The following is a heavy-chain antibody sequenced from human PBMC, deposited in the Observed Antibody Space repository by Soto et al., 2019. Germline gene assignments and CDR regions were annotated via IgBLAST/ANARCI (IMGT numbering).Heavy chain of an antibody. V-gene: IGHV4-61*01. D-gene: IGHD3-22*01. J-gene: IGHJ3*02. CDR1: GCSVSSGSYY. CDR2: IYYSGST. CDR3: ASPYYYDSSGYYPGVAFDI. Sequence: SETLSLTCTVSGCSVSSGSYYWSWIRQPPGKGLEWIGYIYYSGSTNYNPSLKSRVTISVDTSKNQFSLKLSSVTAADTAVYYCASPYYYDSSGYYPGVAFDIWGQGTMVT.